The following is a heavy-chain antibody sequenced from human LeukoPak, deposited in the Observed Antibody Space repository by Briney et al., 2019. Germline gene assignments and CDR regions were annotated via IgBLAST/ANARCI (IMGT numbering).Heavy chain of an antibody. CDR1: GGSVSSGSYN. D-gene: IGHD1-26*01. CDR2: IYYSGST. Sequence: PSETLSLTCTVSGGSVSSGSYNWSWIRQPPGKGLEWIGYIYYSGSTNYNPSLKSRVTISVDTSKNQFSLKLSSVTAADTAVYYCASNLSGSYYNWFDPWGQGTLVTVSS. CDR3: ASNLSGSYYNWFDP. V-gene: IGHV4-61*01. J-gene: IGHJ5*02.